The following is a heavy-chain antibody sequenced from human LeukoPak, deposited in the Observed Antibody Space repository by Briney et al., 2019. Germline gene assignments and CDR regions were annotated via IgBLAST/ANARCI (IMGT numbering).Heavy chain of an antibody. CDR2: ISTSSDRI. V-gene: IGHV3-48*02. Sequence: GGSLRLSCAASGFTFSSYGMNWVRQAPGKGLEWVSYISTSSDRIDYADSVKGRFTMSRDNAKNLLYLQMNSLRDEDTAMYYCARVSAPGTSGWYFGYWGQGTLVTVSS. J-gene: IGHJ4*02. CDR3: ARVSAPGTSGWYFGY. CDR1: GFTFSSYG. D-gene: IGHD6-19*01.